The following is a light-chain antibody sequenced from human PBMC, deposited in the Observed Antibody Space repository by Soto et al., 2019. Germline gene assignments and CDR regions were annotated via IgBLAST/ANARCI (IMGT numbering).Light chain of an antibody. CDR1: QTLINW. Sequence: DIQMTQSPSTLSASVGDRVTITCRASQTLINWLAWYQQKPGKAPKLLIYKASTLEGEVPSRFSGSGSETEFTLTINCLQPDDSATYYCQQYHTYWWTFGQGTKVEIK. CDR2: KAS. V-gene: IGKV1-5*03. CDR3: QQYHTYWWT. J-gene: IGKJ1*01.